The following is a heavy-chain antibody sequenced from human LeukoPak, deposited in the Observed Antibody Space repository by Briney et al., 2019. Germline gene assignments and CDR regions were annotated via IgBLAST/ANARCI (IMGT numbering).Heavy chain of an antibody. CDR1: GLTFSSYW. Sequence: GGSLRLSCAASGLTFSSYWMHWVRQAPGKGLVWVSRINSDGSSTSYADSVKGRFTISRDNAKNTLYLQMNSLRAEDTAVYYCARSYSSRKLGYWGQGTLVTVSS. J-gene: IGHJ4*02. V-gene: IGHV3-74*01. CDR2: INSDGSST. D-gene: IGHD6-13*01. CDR3: ARSYSSRKLGY.